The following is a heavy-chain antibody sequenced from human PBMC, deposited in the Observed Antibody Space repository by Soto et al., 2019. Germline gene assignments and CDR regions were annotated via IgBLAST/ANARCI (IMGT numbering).Heavy chain of an antibody. CDR3: ARHNYGSGSTYFDY. D-gene: IGHD3-10*01. J-gene: IGHJ4*02. CDR2: IYYSGST. V-gene: IGHV4-59*08. CDR1: GGYISSYY. Sequence: QVQLQESGPGLVKPSETLSLTCTVSGGYISSYYWSWSRQPPGKGLEWIGYIYYSGSTNYNPSLKSRVTISVDTSKNQVSLKLNSMTAADTAVYYCARHNYGSGSTYFDYWGQGTLVTVSS.